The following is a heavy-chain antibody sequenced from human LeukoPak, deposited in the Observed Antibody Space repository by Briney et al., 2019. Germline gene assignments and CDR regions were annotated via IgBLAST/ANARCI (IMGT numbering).Heavy chain of an antibody. V-gene: IGHV4-34*01. CDR2: INHSGST. D-gene: IGHD3-3*01. Sequence: SETLSLTCAVYGGSFSGYYWSWIRQSPGKGLEWIGEINHSGSTNYNPSLKSRVTISVDTSKNQFSLKLSSVTAADTAVYYCACAPSFDFWSGYGFDYWGQGTLVTVSS. CDR1: GGSFSGYY. J-gene: IGHJ4*02. CDR3: ACAPSFDFWSGYGFDY.